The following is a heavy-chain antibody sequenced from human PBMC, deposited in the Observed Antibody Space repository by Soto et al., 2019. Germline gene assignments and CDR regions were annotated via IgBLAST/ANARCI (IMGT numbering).Heavy chain of an antibody. CDR1: GDSVSSNSAA. V-gene: IGHV6-1*01. Sequence: SQTLSLTCAISGDSVSSNSAAWNWIRQSPSRGLEWLGRTYYRSKWYNDYAVSVKSRITINPDTSKNQFSLQLNSVTPEDTAVYYCARDSRGNWNDGLNYHYCYSTDVRGTGPTLTVSS. CDR3: ARDSRGNWNDGLNYHYCYSTDV. J-gene: IGHJ6*03. CDR2: TYYRSKWYN. D-gene: IGHD1-20*01.